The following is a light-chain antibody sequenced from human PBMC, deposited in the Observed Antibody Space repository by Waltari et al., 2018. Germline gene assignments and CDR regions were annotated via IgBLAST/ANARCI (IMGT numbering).Light chain of an antibody. CDR2: STN. CDR1: SGSVYSSYY. V-gene: IGLV8-61*01. J-gene: IGLJ3*02. Sequence: QTVVTQEPSFSVSPGGPVTLTCGLTSGSVYSSYYPSWYQQTPGQAPRPLIYSTNTRSSGVPDRFSGSILGNKAALTITGAQADDESDYYCVLYMGGGILFGGGTKLTVL. CDR3: VLYMGGGIL.